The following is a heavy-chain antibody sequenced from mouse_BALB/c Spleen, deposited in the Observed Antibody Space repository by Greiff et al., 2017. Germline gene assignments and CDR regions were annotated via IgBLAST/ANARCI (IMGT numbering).Heavy chain of an antibody. J-gene: IGHJ4*01. CDR3: TRDAMDY. CDR1: GYTFTSYY. CDR2: INPSNGGT. V-gene: IGHV1S81*02. Sequence: VQVVESGAELVKPGASVKLSCKASGYTFTSYYMYWVKQRPGQGLEWIGEINPSNGGTNFNEKFKSKATLTVDKSSSTAYMQLSSLTSEDSAVYYCTRDAMDYWGQGTSVTVSS.